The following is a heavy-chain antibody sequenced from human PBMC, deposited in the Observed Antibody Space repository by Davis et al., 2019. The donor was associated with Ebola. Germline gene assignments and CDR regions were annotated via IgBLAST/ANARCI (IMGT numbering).Heavy chain of an antibody. J-gene: IGHJ6*03. CDR3: ARDLGMVYSYYMDV. CDR2: ISAYNGNT. Sequence: AASVKVSCKASGYTFTRYAISWVRQAPGQGLEWMGWISAYNGNTNYAQKLQGRVTMTTGTSTSTAYMELRSLRSDDTAVYYCARDLGMVYSYYMDVWGKGTTVTVSS. V-gene: IGHV1-18*04. D-gene: IGHD7-27*01. CDR1: GYTFTRYA.